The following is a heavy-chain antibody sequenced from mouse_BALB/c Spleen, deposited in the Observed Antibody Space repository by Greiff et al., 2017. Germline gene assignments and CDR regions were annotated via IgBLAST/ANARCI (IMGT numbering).Heavy chain of an antibody. CDR3: ARSWQGAMDY. CDR1: GFNIKDYY. J-gene: IGHJ4*01. V-gene: IGHV14-1*02. D-gene: IGHD6-1*01. CDR2: IDPENGNT. Sequence: EVQLQQSGAELVRPGALVKLSCKASGFNIKDYYMHWVKQRPEQGLEWIGWIDPENGNTIYDPKFQGKASITADKSSSTAYMQLSSLTSENSAVYFCARSWQGAMDYWGKGTSVTVSS.